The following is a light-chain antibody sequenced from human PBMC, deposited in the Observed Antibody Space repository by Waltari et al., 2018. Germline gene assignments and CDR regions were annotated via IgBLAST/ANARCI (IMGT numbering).Light chain of an antibody. CDR3: QSADGSGTWV. CDR1: ALPKQH. V-gene: IGLV3-25*03. CDR2: KDS. J-gene: IGLJ3*02. Sequence: SYELTQPPSVSVSPGQTARITCSGDALPKQHAYLYQQKPGQAPVLVIYKDSGRPSGIPERFSGSSSGTTVTLTISGVQAEDEADYYCQSADGSGTWVFGGGTKLTVL.